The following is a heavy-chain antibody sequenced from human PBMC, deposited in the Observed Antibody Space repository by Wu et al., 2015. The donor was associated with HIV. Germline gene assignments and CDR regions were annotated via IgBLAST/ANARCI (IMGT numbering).Heavy chain of an antibody. Sequence: VQLVQSGAEVKKHGSSVKVSCKASGGTFSSYAISWVRQAPGQGLEWMGRIIPIFGTANYAQKFQGRVTITADESTSTAYMELSSLRSEDTAVYYCAREFDYGDYTNIFDYWGQGTLVTVSS. CDR2: IIPIFGTA. J-gene: IGHJ4*02. D-gene: IGHD4-17*01. V-gene: IGHV1-69*13. CDR3: AREFDYGDYTNIFDY. CDR1: GGTFSSYA.